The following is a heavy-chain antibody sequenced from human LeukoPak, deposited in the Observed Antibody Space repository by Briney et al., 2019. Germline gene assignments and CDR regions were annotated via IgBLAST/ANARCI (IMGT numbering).Heavy chain of an antibody. Sequence: GGSLRLSCAASGFTFSSYWMSWVRQAPGKGLEWVANIKQDGSEKYYVDSVKGRFTISRDNAKNSLYLQMNSLRAEDTAVYYCASDRLALQLLLYYHYMDVWGKGTTVTVSS. V-gene: IGHV3-7*01. J-gene: IGHJ6*03. CDR1: GFTFSSYW. CDR3: ASDRLALQLLLYYHYMDV. CDR2: IKQDGSEK. D-gene: IGHD5-18*01.